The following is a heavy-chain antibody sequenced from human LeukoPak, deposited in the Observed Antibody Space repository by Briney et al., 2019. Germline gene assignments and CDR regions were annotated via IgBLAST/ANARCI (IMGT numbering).Heavy chain of an antibody. CDR3: AREGGYSYGYV. V-gene: IGHV4-39*07. Sequence: PSETLSLACTVSGGSISSSSYYWGWIRQPPGKGLEWIGSIYYSGSTYYNPSLKSRVTISVDTSKNQFSLKLSSVTAADTAVYYCAREGGYSYGYVWGQGTLVTVSS. D-gene: IGHD5-18*01. J-gene: IGHJ4*02. CDR2: IYYSGST. CDR1: GGSISSSSYY.